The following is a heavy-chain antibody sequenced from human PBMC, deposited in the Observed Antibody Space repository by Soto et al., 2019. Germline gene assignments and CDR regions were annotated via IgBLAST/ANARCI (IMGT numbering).Heavy chain of an antibody. CDR3: AREYSDGWFDP. V-gene: IGHV3-30-3*01. CDR1: GFTFSIYA. J-gene: IGHJ5*02. CDR2: ISYDGSNK. D-gene: IGHD2-21*01. Sequence: QVQLVESGGGVVQRGRSLRLSCAASGFTFSIYAMHWVRQAPGKGLEWVAVISYDGSNKYYADSVKGRFTISRDNSKNTVDLQMNSLRAEDSAVYYCAREYSDGWFDPWGQGTLVTVSS.